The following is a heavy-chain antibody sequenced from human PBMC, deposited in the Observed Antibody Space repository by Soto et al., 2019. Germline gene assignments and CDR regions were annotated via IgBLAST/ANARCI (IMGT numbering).Heavy chain of an antibody. V-gene: IGHV4-30-4*01. J-gene: IGHJ4*02. CDR3: ARAQLVGYYFNY. CDR1: GGSISSGDYY. D-gene: IGHD2-2*01. CDR2: IYYSGST. Sequence: PSETLSLTCTVSGGSISSGDYYWSWIRQPPGKGLEWIGYIYYSGSTYYNPSLKSRVTISVDTSKNQFSLKLGSVTAADTAVYYCARAQLVGYYFNYWGQGTLVTVSS.